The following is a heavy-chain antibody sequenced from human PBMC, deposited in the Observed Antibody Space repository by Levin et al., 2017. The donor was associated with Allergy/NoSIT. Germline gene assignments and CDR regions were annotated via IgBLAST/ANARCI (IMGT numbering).Heavy chain of an antibody. CDR2: IYPGDSDT. CDR1: GYTFSNFW. J-gene: IGHJ4*02. D-gene: IGHD2-2*01. V-gene: IGHV5-51*01. Sequence: GESLKISCKASGYTFSNFWIGWVRQMPGQGLEWMGIIYPGDSDTKYSPSFQGQVTISADKSIDTAYLHWSSLRASDTGLYYCARPASTNDYLFELWGQGTLVTVSS. CDR3: ARPASTNDYLFEL.